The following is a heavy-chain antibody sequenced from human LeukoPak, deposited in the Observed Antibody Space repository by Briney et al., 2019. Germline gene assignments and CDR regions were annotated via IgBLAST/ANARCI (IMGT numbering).Heavy chain of an antibody. Sequence: GGSLGLSCAASGFTFSSYAMSWVRQAPGKGLEWVSAISGSGGSTYYADSVKGRFTISRDNSKNTLYLQMNSLRAEDTAVYYCAKYRGSSSWFPNYYFDYWGQGTLVTVSS. J-gene: IGHJ4*02. CDR2: ISGSGGST. CDR3: AKYRGSSSWFPNYYFDY. D-gene: IGHD1-26*01. V-gene: IGHV3-23*01. CDR1: GFTFSSYA.